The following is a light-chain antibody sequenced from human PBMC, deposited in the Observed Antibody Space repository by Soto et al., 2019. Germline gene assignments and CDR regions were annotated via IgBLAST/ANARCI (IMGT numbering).Light chain of an antibody. Sequence: EIVMTQSPATLSVSPGESATLSCRASRSVSSNLAWYQQKPGQAPRLLIYGASTRATAIPARFSGSGSGTEFTLTISRLQSEDFAVYDCQQDNDWPPTVGGGTKVEF. CDR2: GAS. CDR3: QQDNDWPPT. CDR1: RSVSSN. J-gene: IGKJ4*01. V-gene: IGKV3-15*01.